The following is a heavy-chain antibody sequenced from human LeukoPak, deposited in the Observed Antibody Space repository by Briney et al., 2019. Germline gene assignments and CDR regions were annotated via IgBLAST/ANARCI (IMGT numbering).Heavy chain of an antibody. CDR1: GFTFSSYA. CDR2: ISGSGGST. V-gene: IGHV3-23*01. J-gene: IGHJ6*02. CDR3: AKPALAPPTATYYYYYGMDV. Sequence: TGGSLRLSCAASGFTFSSYAMSWVRQAPGKGLEWVSAISGSGGSTYYADSVKGRFTISRDNSKNTLYLQMNSLRAEDTAVYYCAKPALAPPTATYYYYYGMDVWGQGTTVTVSS. D-gene: IGHD2-21*02.